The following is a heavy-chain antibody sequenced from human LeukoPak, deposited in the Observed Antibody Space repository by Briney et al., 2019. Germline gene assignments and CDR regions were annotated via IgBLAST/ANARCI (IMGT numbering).Heavy chain of an antibody. Sequence: SVKVSCKASGGTFSSYAISWVRQAPGQGLEWMGGIIPIFGTTNYAQKFQGRVTITADESTSTAYMELSSLRSEDTAVYYCARVYCSSTSCYINYFDYWGQGTLVTVSS. J-gene: IGHJ4*02. CDR1: GGTFSSYA. CDR3: ARVYCSSTSCYINYFDY. CDR2: IIPIFGTT. V-gene: IGHV1-69*13. D-gene: IGHD2-2*02.